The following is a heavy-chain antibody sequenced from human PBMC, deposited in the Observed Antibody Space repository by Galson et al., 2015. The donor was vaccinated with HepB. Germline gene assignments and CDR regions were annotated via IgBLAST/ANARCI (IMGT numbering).Heavy chain of an antibody. CDR3: ARLGYYYDSSGYAFDY. CDR1: GFTFSDYY. CDR2: ISSSGSTI. D-gene: IGHD3-22*01. Sequence: SLRLSCAASGFTFSDYYMSWIRQAPGKGLEWVSYISSSGSTIYYADSVKGRFTISRDNAKNSLYLQMNSLRAEDTAVYYCARLGYYYDSSGYAFDYWGQGTLVTVSS. J-gene: IGHJ4*02. V-gene: IGHV3-11*01.